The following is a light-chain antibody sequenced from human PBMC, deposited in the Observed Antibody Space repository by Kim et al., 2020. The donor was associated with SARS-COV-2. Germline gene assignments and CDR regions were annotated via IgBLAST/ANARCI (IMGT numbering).Light chain of an antibody. J-gene: IGLJ2*01. V-gene: IGLV3-1*01. Sequence: SVSPGQTASIACSGDRLVEKYVSWYQQKPGQSPLLVIYQDDMRPSGIPERFSGSHSGNTATLTISGTQAMDEADYYCQAWAGSTAVFGGGTQLTVL. CDR3: QAWAGSTAV. CDR1: RLVEKY. CDR2: QDD.